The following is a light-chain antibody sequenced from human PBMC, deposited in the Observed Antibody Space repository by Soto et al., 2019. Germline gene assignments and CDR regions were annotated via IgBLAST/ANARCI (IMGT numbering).Light chain of an antibody. J-gene: IGKJ4*01. Sequence: EVVMTQSPATLSVSPGERATLSCRASQTVRDNLGWYQQKPGQPPRLLIYGATTRATGIPARCSGSGSGTEFTLTISSLQAEDFAVYYCQQYNNWPLTFGGGTKVESK. CDR3: QQYNNWPLT. CDR2: GAT. CDR1: QTVRDN. V-gene: IGKV3D-15*01.